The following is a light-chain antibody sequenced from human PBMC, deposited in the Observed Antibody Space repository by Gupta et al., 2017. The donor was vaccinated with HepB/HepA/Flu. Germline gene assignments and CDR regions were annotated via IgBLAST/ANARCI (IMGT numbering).Light chain of an antibody. V-gene: IGKV3-15*01. CDR2: GAS. CDR3: QQYNNWPPLT. Sequence: DIVMTQSPATLSVSPAERATLSCRASQSVSSNLAWYQQKPGQAPRLLIYGASTRATGIPARFSGSGSGTEFTLTISSLQSEDFAVYYCQQYNNWPPLTFGGGTKVEIK. CDR1: QSVSSN. J-gene: IGKJ4*01.